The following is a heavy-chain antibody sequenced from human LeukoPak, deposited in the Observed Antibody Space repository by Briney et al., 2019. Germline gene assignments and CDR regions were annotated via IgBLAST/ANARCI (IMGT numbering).Heavy chain of an antibody. Sequence: ASVKVSYKVSGYTLTYLSMHWVGQAPGKGLEWMGGFDLEDGETIYAQKLQGRVTMTEDTSTDTAYMELTSLRSEDTAVYYCATPSGIAAAGHRGVFDYWGQGTLVTVSS. V-gene: IGHV1-24*01. CDR1: GYTLTYLS. J-gene: IGHJ4*02. CDR3: ATPSGIAAAGHRGVFDY. CDR2: FDLEDGET. D-gene: IGHD6-13*01.